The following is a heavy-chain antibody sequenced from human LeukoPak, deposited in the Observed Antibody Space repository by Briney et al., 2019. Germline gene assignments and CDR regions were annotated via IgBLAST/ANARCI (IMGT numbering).Heavy chain of an antibody. V-gene: IGHV5-51*01. CDR3: ARHLVRGVIIRSAFDI. CDR1: GYSFTSYW. D-gene: IGHD3-10*01. Sequence: GESLKISCKGSGYSFTSYWIGWGGQMPGKGLEWMGIIYPADSDTRYSPSFQGQVTTSADKSISTAYLEWSSLKASDAAVYYCARHLVRGVIIRSAFDIWGQGTMVTVPS. CDR2: IYPADSDT. J-gene: IGHJ3*02.